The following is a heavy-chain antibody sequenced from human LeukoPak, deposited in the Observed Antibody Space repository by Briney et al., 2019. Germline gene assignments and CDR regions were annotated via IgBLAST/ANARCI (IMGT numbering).Heavy chain of an antibody. CDR1: GFTFSSYA. CDR3: ANYHLLRGSYYRGFDY. CDR2: ISGSGGST. J-gene: IGHJ4*02. V-gene: IGHV3-23*01. D-gene: IGHD1-26*01. Sequence: GGSLRLSCAASGFTFSSYAMSWVRQAPGKGLEWVSAISGSGGSTYYADSVKGRFTISRDNSKNTLYLQMNSLRAEDTAVYYCANYHLLRGSYYRGFDYWGQGTLVTVSS.